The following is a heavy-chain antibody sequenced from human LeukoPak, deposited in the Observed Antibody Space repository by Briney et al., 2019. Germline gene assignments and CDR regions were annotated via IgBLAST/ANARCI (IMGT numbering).Heavy chain of an antibody. CDR1: GFTLSGYS. J-gene: IGHJ4*02. CDR2: ISSSSSYI. V-gene: IGHV3-21*01. Sequence: PGGSLRLSCAASGFTLSGYSMNWVRQAPGKGLEWVSSISSSSSYIYYADSVKGRFTISRDNAKNSLYLQMNSLRAEDTAVYYCAREGHYYDSSGYNWGQGTLVTVSS. D-gene: IGHD3-22*01. CDR3: AREGHYYDSSGYN.